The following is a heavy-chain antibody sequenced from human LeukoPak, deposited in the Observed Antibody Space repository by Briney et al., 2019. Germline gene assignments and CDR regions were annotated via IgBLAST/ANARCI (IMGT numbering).Heavy chain of an antibody. CDR1: GYTFTSYA. V-gene: IGHV1-69*05. D-gene: IGHD2-2*01. Sequence: SVKVSCKASGYTFTSYAMNWVRQAPGQGLEWMGGIIPIFGTANYAQKFQGRVTITTDESTSTAYMELSSLRSEDTAVYYCADLGYCSSTSCYPRGYWGQGTLVTVSS. CDR3: ADLGYCSSTSCYPRGY. CDR2: IIPIFGTA. J-gene: IGHJ4*02.